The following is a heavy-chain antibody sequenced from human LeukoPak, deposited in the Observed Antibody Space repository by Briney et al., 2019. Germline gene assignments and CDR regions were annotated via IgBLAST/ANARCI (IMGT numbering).Heavy chain of an antibody. V-gene: IGHV3-11*01. CDR3: ARSSLERRSCNWFDP. CDR2: ISSSGSTI. D-gene: IGHD1-1*01. Sequence: GGSLRLSCAASGFTFSDYYMSWIRQAPGKGLEWVSYISSSGSTIYYADSVKGRFTISRDNAKNSLYLQMNSLRAEDTAVYYCARSSLERRSCNWFDPWGQGTLVTVSS. CDR1: GFTFSDYY. J-gene: IGHJ5*02.